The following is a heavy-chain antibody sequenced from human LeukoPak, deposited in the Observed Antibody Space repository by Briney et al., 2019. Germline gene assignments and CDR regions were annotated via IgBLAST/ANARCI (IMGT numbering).Heavy chain of an antibody. Sequence: SETLSLTCTVSGGSISSYYWSWIRQPAGKGLEWIGRIYTNGSTNYNPSLKSRVTMSVDTSKNQFSLKLSSVTAADTAVYYCASSYLDYGDSWFDPWGQGTLVTVSS. J-gene: IGHJ5*02. D-gene: IGHD4-17*01. CDR1: GGSISSYY. V-gene: IGHV4-4*07. CDR3: ASSYLDYGDSWFDP. CDR2: IYTNGST.